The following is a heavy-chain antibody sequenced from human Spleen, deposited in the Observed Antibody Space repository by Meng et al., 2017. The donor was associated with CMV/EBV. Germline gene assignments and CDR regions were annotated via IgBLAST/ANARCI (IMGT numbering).Heavy chain of an antibody. CDR3: AKDGEGGQQLVVYFDY. D-gene: IGHD6-13*01. V-gene: IGHV3-23*01. CDR1: GFTFSSYA. CDR2: ISGIGSST. Sequence: GGSLRLSCAASGFTFSSYAMSWVRQAPGKGLEWVSVISGIGSSTYYADSVKGRFTISRDNSKNTLYLQMNSLRAEDTAVYSCAKDGEGGQQLVVYFDYWGQGTLVTVSS. J-gene: IGHJ4*02.